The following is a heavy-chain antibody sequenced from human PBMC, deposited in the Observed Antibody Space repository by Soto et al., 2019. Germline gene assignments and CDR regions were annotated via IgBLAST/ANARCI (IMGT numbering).Heavy chain of an antibody. CDR3: ASTRGSSYDY. CDR2: IYNGGGT. D-gene: IGHD6-6*01. J-gene: IGHJ4*02. V-gene: IGHV3-53*02. Sequence: EVQLVETGGGLIQPGGSLRLSCAASGFTVSGNYMSWVRQAPGKGLECVSVIYNGGGTYYADSVKGRFTISRDNSKNTLYLQMNSLRAEDTAVYYFASTRGSSYDYWGQGTLVTVSS. CDR1: GFTVSGNY.